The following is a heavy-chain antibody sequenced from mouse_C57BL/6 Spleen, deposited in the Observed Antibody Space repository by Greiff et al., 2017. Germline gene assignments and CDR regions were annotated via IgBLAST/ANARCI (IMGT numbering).Heavy chain of an antibody. J-gene: IGHJ1*03. CDR3: ARKGGDWYFDV. V-gene: IGHV1-52*01. Sequence: VQLQQPGAELVRPGSSVKLSCKASGYTFTSYWMHWVKQRPIQGLEWIGNIDPSDSETHYNQKFKDKATLTVDKSSSTAYMQLSSLASEDSAVXYCARKGGDWYFDVWGTGTTVTVSS. CDR2: IDPSDSET. CDR1: GYTFTSYW.